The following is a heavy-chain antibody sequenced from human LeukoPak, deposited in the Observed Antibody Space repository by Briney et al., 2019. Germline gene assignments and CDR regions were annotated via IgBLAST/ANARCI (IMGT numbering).Heavy chain of an antibody. J-gene: IGHJ4*02. D-gene: IGHD6-13*01. V-gene: IGHV1-2*02. Sequence: ASVKVSCKASGYTFTGYYMHWVRQAPGQGLEWMGWINPNSGGTNYAQKFQGRVTMTRDTSISTAYMELSRLRSDDTAVYYCARYSSSWYHIDYWGQGTLDTVSS. CDR3: ARYSSSWYHIDY. CDR1: GYTFTGYY. CDR2: INPNSGGT.